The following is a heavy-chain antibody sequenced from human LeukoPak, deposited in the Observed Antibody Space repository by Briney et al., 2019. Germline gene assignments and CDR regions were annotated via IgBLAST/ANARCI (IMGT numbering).Heavy chain of an antibody. J-gene: IGHJ4*02. CDR3: ARELYSGSYCELDY. CDR2: IIPIFGTA. D-gene: IGHD1-26*01. V-gene: IGHV1-69*13. Sequence: ASVKVSCKASGGTFSSYAISWVRQAPGQGLEWMGGIIPIFGTANYAQKFQGRVTITADESTSTAYTELSSLRSEDTAVYYCARELYSGSYCELDYWGQGTLVTVSS. CDR1: GGTFSSYA.